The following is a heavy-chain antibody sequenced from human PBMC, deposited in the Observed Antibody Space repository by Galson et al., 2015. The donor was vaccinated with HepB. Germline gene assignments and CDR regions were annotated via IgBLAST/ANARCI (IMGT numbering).Heavy chain of an antibody. D-gene: IGHD5-12*01. CDR2: INPHNGDT. V-gene: IGHV1-2*02. CDR1: GYTFTSYY. CDR3: ARGGRATVTRESDFDY. Sequence: SVKVSCKASGYTFTSYYMHWARQTPGQGLEWMGWINPHNGDTNSAQKFHGRVTMTRDTSNSTAYMELSRLRSDDAAVYFWARGGRATVTRESDFDYWGQGTLVTVSS. J-gene: IGHJ4*02.